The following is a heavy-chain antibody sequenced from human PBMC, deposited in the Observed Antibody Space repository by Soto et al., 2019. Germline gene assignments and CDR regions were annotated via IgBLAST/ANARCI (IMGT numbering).Heavy chain of an antibody. CDR3: ARGADDFSSGYYYEY. CDR2: SGNT. D-gene: IGHD3-3*01. V-gene: IGHV1-18*04. J-gene: IGHJ4*02. CDR1: GYTFSRHG. Sequence: QVQLVQSGAEVKKPGASVTVSCKASGYTFSRHGISWVRQAPGQGLAWMAWSGNTNYAQKFQGRLTLTTNPSTRTAYMELRSLRSDDTAVYYCARGADDFSSGYYYEYWGQGTLVTVSS.